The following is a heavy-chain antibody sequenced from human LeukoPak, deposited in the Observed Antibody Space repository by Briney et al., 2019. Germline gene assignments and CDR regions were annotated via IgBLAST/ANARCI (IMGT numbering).Heavy chain of an antibody. D-gene: IGHD3-9*01. J-gene: IGHJ4*02. CDR3: ARGGFGWPDEEHYLDY. CDR2: IYSGGST. V-gene: IGHV3-66*01. Sequence: QTGGSLRLSCAASGFTVSSNYMSWVRQAPGKGLEWVSVIYSGGSTYYADSAKGRFTISRDNSKNALYLQMNSLRAEDTAVYYCARGGFGWPDEEHYLDYWGQGTLVTVSS. CDR1: GFTVSSNY.